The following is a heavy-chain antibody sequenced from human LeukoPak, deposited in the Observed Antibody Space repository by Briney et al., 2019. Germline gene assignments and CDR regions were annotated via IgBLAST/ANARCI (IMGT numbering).Heavy chain of an antibody. D-gene: IGHD4-17*01. CDR2: ISSSGSPI. V-gene: IGHV3-11*01. Sequence: GGSLRLSCAASGFTFSDYYMSWIRQAPGKGLEWVSCISSSGSPIFYVDSVKGRFTISRDNAKNSLYLQMNSMRAEDTAVYYCASYGDYECFDYWGQGTLVTVSS. CDR1: GFTFSDYY. CDR3: ASYGDYECFDY. J-gene: IGHJ4*02.